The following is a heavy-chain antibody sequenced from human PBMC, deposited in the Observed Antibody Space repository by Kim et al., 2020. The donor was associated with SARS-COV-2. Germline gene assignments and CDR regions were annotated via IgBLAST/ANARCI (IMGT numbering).Heavy chain of an antibody. CDR3: AKAGPHRIVVPYYFDY. D-gene: IGHD1-26*01. CDR2: ISYDGSNK. Sequence: GGSLRLSCAASGFTFSSYGMHWVRQAPGKGLEWVAVISYDGSNKYYADSVKGRFTISRDNSKNTLYLQMNSLRAEDTAVYYCAKAGPHRIVVPYYFDYWGQGTLVTVSS. CDR1: GFTFSSYG. V-gene: IGHV3-30*18. J-gene: IGHJ4*02.